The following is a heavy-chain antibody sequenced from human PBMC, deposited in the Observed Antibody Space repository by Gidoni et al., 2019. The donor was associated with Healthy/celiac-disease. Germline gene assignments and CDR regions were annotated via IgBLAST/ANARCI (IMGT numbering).Heavy chain of an antibody. CDR1: GFTFSSYG. CDR2: IWYDGSNK. V-gene: IGHV3-33*01. Sequence: QVQLVESGGGVVQPGRSLRLSCAASGFTFSSYGMHWVRQAPGKGLGGVAFIWYDGSNKYYADSGKGLFTIARDNSKNTLYLQMNSLGAEDPAVYYCAGGGGSGSYQYYFDYWGQGTLVTVSS. J-gene: IGHJ4*02. CDR3: AGGGGSGSYQYYFDY. D-gene: IGHD3-10*01.